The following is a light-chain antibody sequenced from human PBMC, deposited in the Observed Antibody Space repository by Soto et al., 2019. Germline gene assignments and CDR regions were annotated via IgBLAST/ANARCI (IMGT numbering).Light chain of an antibody. CDR1: SSNIGIKE. V-gene: IGLV1-51*01. CDR3: GAWDDSLSGAV. J-gene: IGLJ2*01. CDR2: DND. Sequence: QSVLSQPPSVSAAPGQKVTISCSGSSSNIGIKEVSWYQQFPGTAPKVLIYDNDVRPSGIPDRFSGSKSGTSATLGITGLHSGDEADYYCGAWDDSLSGAVFGGGTKLTVL.